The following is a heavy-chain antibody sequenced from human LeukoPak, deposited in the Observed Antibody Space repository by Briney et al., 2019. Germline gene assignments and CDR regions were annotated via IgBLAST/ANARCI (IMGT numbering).Heavy chain of an antibody. J-gene: IGHJ5*01. D-gene: IGHD2-21*01. CDR2: IYYSGST. CDR1: GGSMSSYY. CDR3: ARDNVWTGLGWFDS. Sequence: PSETLSLTCTVSGGSMSSYYWSWIRQPPGKGLEWIGYIYYSGSTNYKPSLKSRVTISVDTSKNQFTLNLSSVTAADTAVYYCARDNVWTGLGWFDSWGQGALVTVSS. V-gene: IGHV4-59*01.